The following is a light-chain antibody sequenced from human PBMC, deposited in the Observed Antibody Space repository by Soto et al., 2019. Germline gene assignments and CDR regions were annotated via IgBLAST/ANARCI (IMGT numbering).Light chain of an antibody. Sequence: EIVMTQSPATLSVSPGERATLSCRASQSVGSNLAWYQQKPGQAPRLLIYGASTRATGIPARFSGSGSGTEFTLTISSLQSEDFAVYSCQQYNNWPQTFGQGTKVEIK. V-gene: IGKV3-15*01. CDR2: GAS. J-gene: IGKJ1*01. CDR1: QSVGSN. CDR3: QQYNNWPQT.